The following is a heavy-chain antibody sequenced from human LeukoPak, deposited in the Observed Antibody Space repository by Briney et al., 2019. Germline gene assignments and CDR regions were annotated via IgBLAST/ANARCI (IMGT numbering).Heavy chain of an antibody. V-gene: IGHV5-51*01. J-gene: IGHJ6*03. CDR2: IYPGDSDT. CDR3: ASSSKVTTGPYYMDV. D-gene: IGHD4-11*01. Sequence: GESLKISCKGSGYSFTSYWIGWVRQMPGKGLEWMGIIYPGDSDTRYSPSFQGQVTISADKSISTAYLQWSSLKASDTAMYYCASSSKVTTGPYYMDVWGKGTTVTVSS. CDR1: GYSFTSYW.